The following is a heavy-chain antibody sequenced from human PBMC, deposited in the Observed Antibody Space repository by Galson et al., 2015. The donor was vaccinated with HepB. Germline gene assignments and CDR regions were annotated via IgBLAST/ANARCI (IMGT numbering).Heavy chain of an antibody. Sequence: SLRLSCAASGFTFSSYGMHWVRQAPGKGLEWVAVISYDGSNKYYADSVKGRFTISRDNSKNTLYLQMNSLRAEDTAVYYCAKPNYDSSGYSEEYFQHWGQGTLVTVSS. CDR3: AKPNYDSSGYSEEYFQH. J-gene: IGHJ1*01. D-gene: IGHD3-22*01. CDR1: GFTFSSYG. V-gene: IGHV3-30*18. CDR2: ISYDGSNK.